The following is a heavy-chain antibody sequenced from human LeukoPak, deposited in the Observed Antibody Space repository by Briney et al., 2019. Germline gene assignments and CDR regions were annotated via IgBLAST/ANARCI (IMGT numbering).Heavy chain of an antibody. CDR3: ARHMVRGVRRGFDY. Sequence: SETLSLTCAVYGGSFSGYYWSWIRQPPGKGLEWIGEINHSGSTNYNPSLKSRVTISVDTSKNQFSLKLSSVTAADTAVYYCARHMVRGVRRGFDYWGQGTLVTVSS. CDR2: INHSGST. D-gene: IGHD3-10*01. V-gene: IGHV4-34*01. CDR1: GGSFSGYY. J-gene: IGHJ4*02.